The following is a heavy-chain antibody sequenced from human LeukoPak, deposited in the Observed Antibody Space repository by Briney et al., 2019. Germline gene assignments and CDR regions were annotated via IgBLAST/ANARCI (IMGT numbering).Heavy chain of an antibody. V-gene: IGHV1-69*04. D-gene: IGHD6-13*01. J-gene: IGHJ6*02. CDR3: ARDVAAAGYYYYYYGMDV. CDR1: GGTFSSYA. Sequence: SVKVSCKASGGTFSSYAISWVRQAPGQGLEWMGRIIPILGIANYAQKFQGRVTITADKSTSTAYMELSSLRSEDTAVYYCARDVAAAGYYYYYYGMDVWGQGTTVTVSS. CDR2: IIPILGIA.